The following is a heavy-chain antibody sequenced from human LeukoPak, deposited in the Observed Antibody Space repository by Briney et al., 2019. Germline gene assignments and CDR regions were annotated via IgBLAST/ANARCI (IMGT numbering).Heavy chain of an antibody. CDR3: ARSGDEHVVVTSWADIYYYYMDV. CDR1: GYTFTSYY. J-gene: IGHJ6*03. Sequence: GASVKVSCKASGYTFTSYYMHWVRQAPGQGLEWMGIINPSGGSTSYAQKFQGRVTMTRDMSTSTVYMELSSLRAEDTAVYYCARSGDEHVVVTSWADIYYYYMDVWGKGTTVTVSS. D-gene: IGHD2-21*02. V-gene: IGHV1-46*01. CDR2: INPSGGST.